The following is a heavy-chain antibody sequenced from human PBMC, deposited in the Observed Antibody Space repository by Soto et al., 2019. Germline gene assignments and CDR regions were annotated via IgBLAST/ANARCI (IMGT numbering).Heavy chain of an antibody. Sequence: AXVKVSCKASGYTFTSYYMHWVRQAPGQGLEWMGIINPSGGSTSYAQKFQGRVTMTRDTSTSTVYMELSSLRSEDTAVYYCAREIVGDYYYYYGMDVWGQGTTVTVSS. D-gene: IGHD1-26*01. CDR1: GYTFTSYY. CDR3: AREIVGDYYYYYGMDV. J-gene: IGHJ6*02. CDR2: INPSGGST. V-gene: IGHV1-46*01.